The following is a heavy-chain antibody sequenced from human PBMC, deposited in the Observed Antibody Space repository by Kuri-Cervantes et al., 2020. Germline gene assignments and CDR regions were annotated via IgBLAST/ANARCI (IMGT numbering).Heavy chain of an antibody. CDR1: GFTFSDYY. CDR3: ARGHHDCTWGSYGIDY. V-gene: IGHV3-11*04. CDR2: ISSSGSTI. D-gene: IGHD3-16*01. Sequence: GESLKISCAASGFTFSDYYMSWIRQAPGKGLEWVSYISSSGSTIYYADSVKGRFTISRDNSKNTLYLQMNSLRAEDTAVYYCARGHHDCTWGSYGIDYWGQGTLVTVSS. J-gene: IGHJ4*02.